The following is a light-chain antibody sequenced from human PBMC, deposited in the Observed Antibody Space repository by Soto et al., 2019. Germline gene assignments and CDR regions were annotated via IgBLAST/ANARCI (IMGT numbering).Light chain of an antibody. CDR1: QSMTTK. Sequence: EIVMTQCPATLSVSPGEGVTLSCRASQSMTTKLAWYQQKPGQAPRLLIYGASTRATGIPARFSGSGSGTEFTLTISSLQSEDFAVYYCQQYNNWPPPITFGQGTRLET. J-gene: IGKJ5*01. V-gene: IGKV3-15*01. CDR3: QQYNNWPPPIT. CDR2: GAS.